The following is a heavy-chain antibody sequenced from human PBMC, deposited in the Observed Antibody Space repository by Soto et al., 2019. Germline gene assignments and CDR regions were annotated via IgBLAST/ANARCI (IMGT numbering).Heavy chain of an antibody. CDR3: AREVHDIVVVVAATPHAFDI. CDR1: GYTFTEYD. Sequence: ASVKVSCKTSGYTFTEYDINWVRQAPGQGLEYMGWVSADNRNAGYAQKLQGRVSMTTDTSTSTAYMELRSLRSDDTAVYYCAREVHDIVVVVAATPHAFDIWGQGTMVTVSS. V-gene: IGHV1-18*01. CDR2: VSADNRNA. D-gene: IGHD2-15*01. J-gene: IGHJ3*02.